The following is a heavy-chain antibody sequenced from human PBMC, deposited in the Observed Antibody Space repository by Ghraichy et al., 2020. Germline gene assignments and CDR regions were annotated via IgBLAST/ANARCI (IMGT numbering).Heavy chain of an antibody. CDR3: ATDCSGGSCYHYFDY. CDR2: IWYDGSNK. D-gene: IGHD2-15*01. Sequence: LSLTCAASGFTFSSYGMHWVRQAPGKGLEWVAVIWYDGSNKYYADSVKGRFTISRDNSKNTLYLQMNSLRAEDTAVYYCATDCSGGSCYHYFDYWGQGTLVTVSS. J-gene: IGHJ4*02. V-gene: IGHV3-33*01. CDR1: GFTFSSYG.